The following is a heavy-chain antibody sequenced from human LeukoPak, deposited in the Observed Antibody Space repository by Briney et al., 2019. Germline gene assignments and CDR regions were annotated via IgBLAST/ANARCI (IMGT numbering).Heavy chain of an antibody. D-gene: IGHD3-22*01. CDR3: ARGGYYDSSGYFDY. J-gene: IGHJ4*02. CDR1: GGTFSSYA. Sequence: ASVKVSCKASGGTFSSYAISWVRQAPGQGLEWMGGIIPIFGTANYAQKFQGRVTITTDESRRTAYMELSSLRSEDTAVYYCARGGYYDSSGYFDYWGQGTLVTVSS. V-gene: IGHV1-69*05. CDR2: IIPIFGTA.